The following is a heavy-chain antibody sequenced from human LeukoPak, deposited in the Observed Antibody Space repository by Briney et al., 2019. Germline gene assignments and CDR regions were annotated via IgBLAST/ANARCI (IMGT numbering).Heavy chain of an antibody. J-gene: IGHJ4*02. CDR2: ISAYNGNT. CDR3: ARDERYCSGGSCYYGGEGH. D-gene: IGHD2-15*01. Sequence: GASVKVSCKASGYTFTSYGISWVRQAPGQGLEWMGWISAYNGNTNYAQKLQGRVTMTTDTSTSTAYMELRSLRSDDTAVYYCARDERYCSGGSCYYGGEGHWGQGTLVTVSS. CDR1: GYTFTSYG. V-gene: IGHV1-18*01.